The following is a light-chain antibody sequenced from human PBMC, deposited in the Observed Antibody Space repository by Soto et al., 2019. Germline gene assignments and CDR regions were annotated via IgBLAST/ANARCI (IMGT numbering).Light chain of an antibody. V-gene: IGLV2-14*01. Sequence: QSALTQPASVSGSPGQSITISCTGTSSDVGGYNYVSWYQRHPGKAPKLMIYDVSNRPSGVSNRFSGSKSGNTASLTISGLQAEDEADYYCSSYTSNSTVVFGGGTKVTVL. J-gene: IGLJ2*01. CDR3: SSYTSNSTVV. CDR2: DVS. CDR1: SSDVGGYNY.